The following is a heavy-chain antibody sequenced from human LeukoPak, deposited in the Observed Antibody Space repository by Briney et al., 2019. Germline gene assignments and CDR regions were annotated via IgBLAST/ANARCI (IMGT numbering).Heavy chain of an antibody. V-gene: IGHV1-24*01. CDR3: ATAVAKITTVALDY. Sequence: ASVKVSCKVSGYTLTVLSMHWVRKAPGKGLEWMGGFDPEDGETIYAQKFQGRVTMTEDTSTDTAYMELSSLRSGDTAVYYCATAVAKITTVALDYWGQGTLVTVSS. CDR2: FDPEDGET. D-gene: IGHD5-24*01. CDR1: GYTLTVLS. J-gene: IGHJ4*02.